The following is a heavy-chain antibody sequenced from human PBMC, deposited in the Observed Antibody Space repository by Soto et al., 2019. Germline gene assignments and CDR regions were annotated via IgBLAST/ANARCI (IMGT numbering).Heavy chain of an antibody. CDR2: ISATAGST. J-gene: IGHJ4*02. D-gene: IGHD5-18*01. CDR1: GFTFGSFG. CDR3: AKDRGFSSGYGFDY. Sequence: EVQLLESGGGLVQPGGSPRLSCAASGFTFGSFGMSWVRQAPGKGLEWVSAISATAGSTYYANYVKGRFTFSRDNSKNTVYLDMNNLRSDDTAVYYWAKDRGFSSGYGFDYWGQGTLVTVSS. V-gene: IGHV3-23*01.